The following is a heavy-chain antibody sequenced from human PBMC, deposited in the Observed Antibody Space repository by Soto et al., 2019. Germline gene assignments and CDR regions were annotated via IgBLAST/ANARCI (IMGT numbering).Heavy chain of an antibody. Sequence: EVQLLESGGGLVQPGGSLRLSCAASGFTFSSYAMSWVRQAPGKGLEWVSAISGSGGRTYYADSVKGRFTISRDNSKNTLHLQKNSLIAEDTAVYYCAKVAPHIVGVIYFESWGQGTLVTASS. CDR1: GFTFSSYA. CDR3: AKVAPHIVGVIYFES. CDR2: ISGSGGRT. V-gene: IGHV3-23*01. J-gene: IGHJ4*02. D-gene: IGHD2-21*01.